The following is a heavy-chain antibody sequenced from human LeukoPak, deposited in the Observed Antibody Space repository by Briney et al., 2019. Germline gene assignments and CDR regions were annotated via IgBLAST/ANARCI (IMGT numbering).Heavy chain of an antibody. Sequence: PGGSLRLSCAASGFTFSDCYMSWIRQAPGKGLEWVSYISSSGSTIYYADSVKGRFTISRDNAKNSLYLQMNSLRAEDTAVYYCARVQGMAAARPYYFDYWGQGTLVTVSS. CDR1: GFTFSDCY. CDR2: ISSSGSTI. V-gene: IGHV3-11*04. D-gene: IGHD6-13*01. CDR3: ARVQGMAAARPYYFDY. J-gene: IGHJ4*02.